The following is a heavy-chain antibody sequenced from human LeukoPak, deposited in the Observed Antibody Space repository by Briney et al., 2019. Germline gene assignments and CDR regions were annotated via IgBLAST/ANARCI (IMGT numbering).Heavy chain of an antibody. Sequence: GGSLRLSCAASGFTFSSYSMNWVRQAPGKGLEWVSYISSSSSTIYYADSVKGRFTISRDNAKNSLYLQMNSLRAEDTAVYYCARGFVTIFGVGDAFDIWGHGTMVTVSS. D-gene: IGHD3-3*01. V-gene: IGHV3-48*01. J-gene: IGHJ3*02. CDR2: ISSSSSTI. CDR3: ARGFVTIFGVGDAFDI. CDR1: GFTFSSYS.